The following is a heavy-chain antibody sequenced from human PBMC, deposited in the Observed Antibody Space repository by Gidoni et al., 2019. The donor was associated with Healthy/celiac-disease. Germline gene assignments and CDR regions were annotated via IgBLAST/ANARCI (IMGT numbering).Heavy chain of an antibody. CDR2: ISYDGSNK. D-gene: IGHD2-2*02. Sequence: QVQLVESGGGVVQPGRSLRLSCAASGFPFSSYAMHWVRQAPGKGLEWVAVISYDGSNKYYADSVKGRFTISRDNSKNTLYLQMNSLRAEDTAVYYCAREKYQLLYDWFDPWGQGTLVTVSS. CDR1: GFPFSSYA. J-gene: IGHJ5*02. CDR3: AREKYQLLYDWFDP. V-gene: IGHV3-30*04.